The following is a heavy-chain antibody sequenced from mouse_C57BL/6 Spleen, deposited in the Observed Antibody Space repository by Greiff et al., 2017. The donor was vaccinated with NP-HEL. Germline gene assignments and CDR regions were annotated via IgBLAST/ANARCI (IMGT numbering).Heavy chain of an antibody. Sequence: QVPLKQSGAELVRPGTSVQVSCKASGYAFTNYLIEWVKQRPGQGLEWIGVINPGSGGTNYNEKFKGKATLTADKSSSTAYMQLSSLTSEDSAVYFCARSGFTTVVATRYYAMDYWGQGTSVTVSS. V-gene: IGHV1-54*01. CDR3: ARSGFTTVVATRYYAMDY. D-gene: IGHD1-1*01. J-gene: IGHJ4*01. CDR1: GYAFTNYL. CDR2: INPGSGGT.